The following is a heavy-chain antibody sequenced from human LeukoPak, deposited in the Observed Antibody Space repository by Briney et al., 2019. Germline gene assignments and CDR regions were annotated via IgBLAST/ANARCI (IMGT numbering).Heavy chain of an antibody. J-gene: IGHJ3*02. CDR2: IYYSGST. D-gene: IGHD3-9*01. V-gene: IGHV4-59*12. Sequence: SETLSLTCTVSGGSISSYYWSWIRQPPGKGLEWIGYIYYSGSTYYNPSLKSRVTISVDTSKNQFSLKLSSVTAADTAVYYCASVFWRRAFDIWGQGTMVTVSS. CDR3: ASVFWRRAFDI. CDR1: GGSISSYY.